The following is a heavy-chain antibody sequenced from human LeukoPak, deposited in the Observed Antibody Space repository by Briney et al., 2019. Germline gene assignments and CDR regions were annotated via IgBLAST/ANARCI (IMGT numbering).Heavy chain of an antibody. CDR3: AREFAYSSSRWFDP. CDR1: GYTFTSYG. D-gene: IGHD6-13*01. Sequence: GASVKVSCKASGYTFTSYGISWVRQATGQGLEWMGWISAYNGNTNYAQKLQGRVTMTTDTSTSTAYMELRSLRSDDTAVYYCAREFAYSSSRWFDPWGQGTLVTVSS. CDR2: ISAYNGNT. J-gene: IGHJ5*02. V-gene: IGHV1-18*01.